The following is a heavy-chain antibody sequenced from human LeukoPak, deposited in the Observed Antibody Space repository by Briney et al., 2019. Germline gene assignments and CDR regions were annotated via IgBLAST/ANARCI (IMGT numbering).Heavy chain of an antibody. J-gene: IGHJ6*02. D-gene: IGHD2-2*01. CDR1: GFTFSSYA. CDR3: AKGVYCSSTSRPYYYYGMDV. V-gene: IGHV3-23*01. CDR2: ISGSGGST. Sequence: GGSLRLSCAASGFTFSSYAMSWVRQAPGKGLEWVSAISGSGGSTYYADSVKGRFTISRDNSKNTLYLQMNSLRAEDTAVYYCAKGVYCSSTSRPYYYYGMDVWGQGTTVTVSS.